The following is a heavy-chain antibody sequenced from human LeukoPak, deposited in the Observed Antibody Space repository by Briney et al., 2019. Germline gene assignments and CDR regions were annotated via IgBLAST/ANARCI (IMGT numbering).Heavy chain of an antibody. D-gene: IGHD3-16*02. Sequence: NPSETLSLTCTVSGGSISSYYWGWIRQPPGKGLEWIGYISYSGSTYYNPSLKSRVTISVDTSKNQFSLKLSSVNAADTAVYYCARYVWGSYPTFEDYWGQGTLVTVSS. CDR1: GGSISSYY. CDR3: ARYVWGSYPTFEDY. CDR2: ISYSGST. V-gene: IGHV4-59*01. J-gene: IGHJ4*02.